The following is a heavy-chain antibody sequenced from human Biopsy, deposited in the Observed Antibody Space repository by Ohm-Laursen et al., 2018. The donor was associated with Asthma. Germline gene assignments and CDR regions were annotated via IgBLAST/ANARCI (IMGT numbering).Heavy chain of an antibody. V-gene: IGHV3-33*01. CDR1: GFSLGDFF. CDR3: ARGGLGYCSSTSCYQNYYYGMDV. Sequence: SLRLSCTASGFSLGDFFMTWVRQAPGKGLEWVAVIWYDGSNKYYADSVKGRFTISRDNSKNTLYLQMNSLRAEDTAVYYCARGGLGYCSSTSCYQNYYYGMDVWGQGTTVTVSS. CDR2: IWYDGSNK. D-gene: IGHD2-2*01. J-gene: IGHJ6*02.